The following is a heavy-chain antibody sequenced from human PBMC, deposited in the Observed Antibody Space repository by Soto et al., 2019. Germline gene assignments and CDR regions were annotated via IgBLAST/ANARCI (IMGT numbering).Heavy chain of an antibody. CDR3: AKARGNSGNYKHIDY. J-gene: IGHJ4*02. CDR2: ISGNSGST. D-gene: IGHD3-22*01. Sequence: EVQLLESGGGLMQPGGSLRLSCAASGFTFSSYAMNWVRQAPGEGLEWASIISGNSGSTYYADSVKGRFTISRDNSKDTVYLQMDSLRAEDTAVYYCAKARGNSGNYKHIDYWGQGTVVTVSS. V-gene: IGHV3-23*01. CDR1: GFTFSSYA.